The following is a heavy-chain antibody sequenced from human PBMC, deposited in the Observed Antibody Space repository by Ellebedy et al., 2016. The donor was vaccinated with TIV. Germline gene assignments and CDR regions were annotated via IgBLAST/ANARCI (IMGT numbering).Heavy chain of an antibody. D-gene: IGHD3-22*01. CDR1: GYTFTSYF. J-gene: IGHJ4*02. Sequence: ASVKVSCKASGYTFTSYFLYWARQAPGQGLEWMGIINPASGNSNYAQKFQGRVTMTRDTSTSTVYMELSSLRSEDTAVYYCARGDNYYYDSSGYYYNYWGQGTLVTVSS. V-gene: IGHV1-46*01. CDR2: INPASGNS. CDR3: ARGDNYYYDSSGYYYNY.